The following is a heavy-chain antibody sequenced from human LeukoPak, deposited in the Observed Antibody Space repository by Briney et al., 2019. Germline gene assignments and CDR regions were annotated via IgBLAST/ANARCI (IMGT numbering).Heavy chain of an antibody. CDR3: ARAPPAPNRDFDY. Sequence: SETLSLTRAVYGGSFSGYYWSWIRQPPGKGLEWIGEINHSGSTNYNPSLKSRVTISVDTSKNQFSLKLSSVTAADTAVYYCARAPPAPNRDFDYWGQGTLVTISS. CDR2: INHSGST. D-gene: IGHD4/OR15-4a*01. V-gene: IGHV4-34*01. CDR1: GGSFSGYY. J-gene: IGHJ4*02.